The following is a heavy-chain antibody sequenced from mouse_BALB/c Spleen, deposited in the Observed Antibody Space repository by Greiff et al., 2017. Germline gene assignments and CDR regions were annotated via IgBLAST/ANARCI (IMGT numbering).Heavy chain of an antibody. CDR1: GFTFSNYW. CDR3: TSDAMDY. CDR2: IRLKSNNYAT. V-gene: IGHV6-6*02. Sequence: DVQLQESGGGLVQPGGSMKLSCVASGFTFSNYWMNWVRQSPEKGLEWVAEIRLKSNNYATHYAESVKGRFTISRDDSKSSVYLQMNNLRAEDTGIYYCTSDAMDYWGQGTSVTVSS. J-gene: IGHJ4*01.